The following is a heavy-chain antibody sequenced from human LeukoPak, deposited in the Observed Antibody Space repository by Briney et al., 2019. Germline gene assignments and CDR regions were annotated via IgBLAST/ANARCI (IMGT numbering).Heavy chain of an antibody. Sequence: GGSLRLSCAASGFTFSSYAMSWVRQAPGKGLEWVSAISGSGGSTYYADSVKGRFTISRDNSKNTLYLQMNSLRAKDTALYYCAKDLLGYCSGGSCYSYYWGQGTLVTVSS. CDR2: ISGSGGST. D-gene: IGHD2-15*01. V-gene: IGHV3-23*01. CDR1: GFTFSSYA. CDR3: AKDLLGYCSGGSCYSYY. J-gene: IGHJ4*02.